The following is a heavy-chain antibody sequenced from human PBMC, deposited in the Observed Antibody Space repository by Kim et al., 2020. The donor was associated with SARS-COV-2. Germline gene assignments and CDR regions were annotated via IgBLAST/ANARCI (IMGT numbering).Heavy chain of an antibody. CDR1: GYTFTSYG. CDR3: ARVGRNKSIVVVPPAILVPGMDV. J-gene: IGHJ6*02. V-gene: IGHV1-18*01. Sequence: ASVKVSCKASGYTFTSYGISWVRQAPGQGLEWMGWISAYNGNTNYAQKLQGRVTMTTDTSTSTAYMELRSLRSDDTAVYYCARVGRNKSIVVVPPAILVPGMDVWGQGTTVTVAS. CDR2: ISAYNGNT. D-gene: IGHD2-2*01.